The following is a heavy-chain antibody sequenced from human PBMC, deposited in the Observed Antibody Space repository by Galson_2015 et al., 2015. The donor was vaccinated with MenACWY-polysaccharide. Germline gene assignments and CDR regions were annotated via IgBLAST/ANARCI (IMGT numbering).Heavy chain of an antibody. CDR3: ARDSENLDY. CDR1: GDIFTNYA. D-gene: IGHD6-19*01. CDR2: ISAGNGRT. Sequence: SVKVSCKASGDIFTNYAMHWVRQAPGQSFEWMGWISAGNGRTDYSRKFQGRVTITTDTSASTAYMEVSSLRSEDTAVYYCARDSENLDYWGQGTLVTVSS. J-gene: IGHJ4*02. V-gene: IGHV1-3*01.